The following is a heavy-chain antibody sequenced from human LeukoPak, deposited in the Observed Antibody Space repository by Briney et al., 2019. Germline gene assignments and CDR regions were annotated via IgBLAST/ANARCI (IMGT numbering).Heavy chain of an antibody. CDR1: GYTFTGYY. D-gene: IGHD1-26*01. J-gene: IGHJ4*02. Sequence: ASVKVSCKASGYTFTGYYIHWVRQAPGQGLEWMGWINPNSGGTNYAQKFQGRVTMTRDTSISTAYMGLSRLRSDDTAVYYCARGRTLSGGYFVPQDYWGQGTLVTVSS. CDR3: ARGRTLSGGYFVPQDY. V-gene: IGHV1-2*02. CDR2: INPNSGGT.